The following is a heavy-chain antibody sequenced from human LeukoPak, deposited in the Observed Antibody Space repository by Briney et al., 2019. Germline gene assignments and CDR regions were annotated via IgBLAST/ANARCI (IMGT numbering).Heavy chain of an antibody. CDR1: GYTFTGYY. D-gene: IGHD3-9*01. V-gene: IGHV1-2*02. CDR3: ARVGYYDILTGRTATMDV. CDR2: INPNSGGT. J-gene: IGHJ6*03. Sequence: ASVKVSCKASGYTFTGYYMHWVRQAPGQGLEWMGWINPNSGGTKFAQKFQGRVTMTRDTSISTAYMELSRLRSDDTAVYYCARVGYYDILTGRTATMDVWGKGTTVTVSS.